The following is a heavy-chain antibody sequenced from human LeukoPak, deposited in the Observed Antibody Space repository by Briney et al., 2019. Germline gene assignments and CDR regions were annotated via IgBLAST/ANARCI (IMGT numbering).Heavy chain of an antibody. J-gene: IGHJ4*02. CDR3: ARAGSGNYPPYYFDY. CDR2: MNPNSGDS. D-gene: IGHD1-26*01. V-gene: IGHV1-8*03. CDR1: GYTFSSYN. Sequence: GASVKVSCKASGYTFSSYNINWVRQATGQGLEWMGWMNPNSGDSAYAQKFQGRVTITRNTSISTAYMELSGLKSEDTAVYYCARAGSGNYPPYYFDYWGQGTLVSVSS.